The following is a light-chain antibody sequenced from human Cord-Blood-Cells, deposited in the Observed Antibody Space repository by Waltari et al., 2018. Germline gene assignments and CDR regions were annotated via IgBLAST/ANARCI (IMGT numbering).Light chain of an antibody. J-gene: IGLJ2*01. Sequence: QSALTQPASVSGSPGQSITISCTGTSSDVGSYNLVSWYQQHPGKAPKLMIYEGSKRPSGVSNRFSGTKSGNTADLSSSGLQAEDVADYFCCLYAGSSVVFGGGTKLTVL. CDR2: EGS. V-gene: IGLV2-23*01. CDR3: CLYAGSSVV. CDR1: SSDVGSYNL.